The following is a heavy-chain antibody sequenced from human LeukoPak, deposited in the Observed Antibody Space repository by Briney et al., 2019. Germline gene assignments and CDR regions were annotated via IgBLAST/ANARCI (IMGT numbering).Heavy chain of an antibody. CDR3: ARRRPDIVVVLAEWDFDY. V-gene: IGHV3-30-3*01. D-gene: IGHD2-15*01. CDR2: ISYDGSNK. CDR1: GFTFSSYA. Sequence: GGSLRLSCAASGFTFSSYAMHWVRQAPGKGLEWVAVISYDGSNKYYADSVKGRFTISRDNSKNTLYLQMNSLRAEDTAVYYCARRRPDIVVVLAEWDFDYWGQGTLVTVSS. J-gene: IGHJ4*02.